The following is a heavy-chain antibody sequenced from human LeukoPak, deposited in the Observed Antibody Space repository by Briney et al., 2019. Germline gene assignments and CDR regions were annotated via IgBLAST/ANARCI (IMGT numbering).Heavy chain of an antibody. CDR1: GGTFISYA. D-gene: IGHD3-22*01. CDR2: IIPIFGTA. V-gene: IGHV1-69*13. Sequence: SVKVSCKASGGTFISYAISWVRQAPGQGLEWMGGIIPIFGTANYAQKFQGRVTITADESTSTAYMELSSLRSEDTAVYYCARKYYYDSSGYYLDYWGQGTLVTVSS. CDR3: ARKYYYDSSGYYLDY. J-gene: IGHJ4*02.